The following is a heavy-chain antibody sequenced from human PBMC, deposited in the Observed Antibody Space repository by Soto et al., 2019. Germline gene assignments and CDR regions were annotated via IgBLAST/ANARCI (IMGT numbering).Heavy chain of an antibody. J-gene: IGHJ6*02. CDR2: ISFDGRNK. Sequence: QVQLVESGGGVVQPGRSLRLSCAASGFTFSSYGMHWVRQAQGKGLEWVAVISFDGRNKYYADSVKGRFTISRDNSKNTLYLQMNSLRAEDTAVYYCAKEGGGSGSYYTFSYYYGMDVWGQGTTVTVSS. V-gene: IGHV3-30*18. CDR3: AKEGGGSGSYYTFSYYYGMDV. D-gene: IGHD3-10*01. CDR1: GFTFSSYG.